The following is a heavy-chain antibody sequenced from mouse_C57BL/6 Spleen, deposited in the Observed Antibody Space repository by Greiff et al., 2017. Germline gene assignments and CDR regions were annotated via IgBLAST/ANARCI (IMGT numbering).Heavy chain of an antibody. Sequence: VQLQQSGPELVKPGASVKISCKASGYTFTDYYINWVKQRPGQGLEWIGWIFPGSGSTYYNEKFKGKATLTVDKSSSTAYMLLSSLTSEDSAVYFCARSYYYGSSYLAYWGQGTLVTVSA. CDR3: ARSYYYGSSYLAY. D-gene: IGHD1-1*01. V-gene: IGHV1-75*01. CDR1: GYTFTDYY. CDR2: IFPGSGST. J-gene: IGHJ3*01.